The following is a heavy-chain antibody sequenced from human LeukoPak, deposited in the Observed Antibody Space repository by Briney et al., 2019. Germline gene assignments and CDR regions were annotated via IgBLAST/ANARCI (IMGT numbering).Heavy chain of an antibody. V-gene: IGHV3-53*01. J-gene: IGHJ6*03. Sequence: VGSLRLSCAASGFIVSSNYMSWVRQAPGKGLEWVSVTYSGGSTYYADSVKGRFTISRDNSKNTLYLQMNSLRAEDTAVYYCARGNGSGRLRNYYYYYMDVWGTGTTVTVSS. D-gene: IGHD6-19*01. CDR1: GFIVSSNY. CDR2: TYSGGST. CDR3: ARGNGSGRLRNYYYYYMDV.